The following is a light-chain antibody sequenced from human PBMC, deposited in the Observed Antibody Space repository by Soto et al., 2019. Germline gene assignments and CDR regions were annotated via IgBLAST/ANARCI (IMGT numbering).Light chain of an antibody. CDR3: QQSYSAPWT. J-gene: IGKJ1*01. V-gene: IGKV1-39*01. Sequence: DIQMAQSPSSLSASAGDRISITCRASQSISSHVNWYQQKVGKAPRLLIYASYTLHSGVPLRFSGSGSGTDFTLTINYLQPDDSATYYCQQSYSAPWTFSQGTKVEIK. CDR2: ASY. CDR1: QSISSH.